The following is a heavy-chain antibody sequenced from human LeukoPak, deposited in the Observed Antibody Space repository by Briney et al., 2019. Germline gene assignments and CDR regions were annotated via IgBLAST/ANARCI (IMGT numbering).Heavy chain of an antibody. D-gene: IGHD2-2*01. Sequence: PSQTLSLTCAVSGGSISSGGYSWSWIRQPPGKGLGWIGYIYHSGSTYYNPSLKGRVTISINRSKNQFSLKLSSVTAAHTAVYYCARQVPPDCSSTSCSWFDPWGQGTLVTVSS. J-gene: IGHJ5*02. CDR1: GGSISSGGYS. V-gene: IGHV4-30-2*01. CDR2: IYHSGST. CDR3: ARQVPPDCSSTSCSWFDP.